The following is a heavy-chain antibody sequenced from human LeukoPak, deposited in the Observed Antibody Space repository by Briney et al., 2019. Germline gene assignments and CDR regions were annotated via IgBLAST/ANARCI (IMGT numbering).Heavy chain of an antibody. V-gene: IGHV3-43*02. D-gene: IGHD6-13*01. J-gene: IGHJ6*02. CDR2: ISGDGGST. CDR1: GFTFDDYA. Sequence: PGGSLRLSCAASGFTFDDYAMHWVRQAPGKGLEWVSLISGDGGSTYYADSVKGRFTISRDNSKNSLYLQMNSLRTEDTALYYCAKTGYSSSWYDWGGYYCYGMDVWGQGTTVTVSS. CDR3: AKTGYSSSWYDWGGYYCYGMDV.